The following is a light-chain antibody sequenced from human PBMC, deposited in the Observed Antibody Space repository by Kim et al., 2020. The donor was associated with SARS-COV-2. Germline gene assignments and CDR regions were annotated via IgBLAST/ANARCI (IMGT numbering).Light chain of an antibody. Sequence: DIQMTQSPSSLSASLGDSVTITCRASQGITQNIAWFQQKPGQAPKSLIYGASTLQGGAPSRFRGAGSGRDFSLTINSLQADDFAIYFCQQYNSHPITFGRGTRLEIK. J-gene: IGKJ5*01. CDR2: GAS. CDR1: QGITQN. CDR3: QQYNSHPIT. V-gene: IGKV1-16*01.